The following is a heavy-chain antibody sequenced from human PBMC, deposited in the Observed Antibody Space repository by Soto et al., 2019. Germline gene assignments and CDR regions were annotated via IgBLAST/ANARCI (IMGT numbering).Heavy chain of an antibody. CDR3: ANSDRAYRSSWYWFDP. J-gene: IGHJ5*02. D-gene: IGHD6-13*01. CDR2: INPSGGST. V-gene: IGHV1-46*01. Sequence: ASVKVSCKASGYTFTSYYMHWVRQAPGQGLEWMGIINPSGGSTSYAQKFQGRVTMTRDTSTSTVYMELSSLRSEDTAVYYCANSDRAYRSSWYWFDPWGQGTLVTVSS. CDR1: GYTFTSYY.